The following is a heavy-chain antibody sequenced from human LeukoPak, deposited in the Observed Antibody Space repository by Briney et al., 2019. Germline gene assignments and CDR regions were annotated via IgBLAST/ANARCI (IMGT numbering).Heavy chain of an antibody. Sequence: GGSLRLSCAASGFTVSSNYMSWVRQAPGKGLEWVGRSRNKARGYTTDYAASVKGRFTISRDGSKNSVFLQMNSLKTEDTAVYYCARTYYDILTGIRDFDYWGQGTLVTVSS. V-gene: IGHV3-72*01. J-gene: IGHJ4*02. CDR3: ARTYYDILTGIRDFDY. CDR2: SRNKARGYTT. CDR1: GFTVSSNY. D-gene: IGHD3-9*01.